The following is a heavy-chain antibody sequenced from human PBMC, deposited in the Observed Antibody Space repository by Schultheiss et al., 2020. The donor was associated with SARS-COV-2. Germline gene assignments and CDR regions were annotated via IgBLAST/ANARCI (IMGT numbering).Heavy chain of an antibody. D-gene: IGHD3-10*01. CDR1: GGSMSSLY. CDR3: ARVGPYGSGSIDY. V-gene: IGHV4-59*08. J-gene: IGHJ4*02. Sequence: SETLSLTCTISGGSMSSLYWNWIRQPPGKGLEWIGYIYSSGTTHYNPSLKSRVTISVDTSKNQFSLKLTSVTAADTAQYFCARVGPYGSGSIDYWGQGTLVTVSS. CDR2: IYSSGTT.